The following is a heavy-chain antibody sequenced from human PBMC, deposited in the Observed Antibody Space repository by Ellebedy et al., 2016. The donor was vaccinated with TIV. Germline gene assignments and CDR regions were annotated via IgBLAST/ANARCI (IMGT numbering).Heavy chain of an antibody. Sequence: SGPTLVKHTQTLTLTCTFSGFSLSPSGEGVGWIRPPPGKALEWLALIYWDDVKRYSPSLKSRLTITKDTSKNQVVLTMTNMDPVDTATYYCAHHYSSSWYPVYWGQGTLVTVSS. D-gene: IGHD6-13*01. CDR3: AHHYSSSWYPVY. J-gene: IGHJ4*02. CDR1: GFSLSPSGEG. V-gene: IGHV2-5*02. CDR2: IYWDDVK.